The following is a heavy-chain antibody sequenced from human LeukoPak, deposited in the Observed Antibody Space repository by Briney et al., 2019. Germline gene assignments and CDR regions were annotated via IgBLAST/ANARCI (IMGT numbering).Heavy chain of an antibody. CDR2: ISYDGSNK. V-gene: IGHV3-30-3*01. D-gene: IGHD4-17*01. Sequence: GGSLRLSCAASGFTFSSYAMHWVRQAPGKGLEWVAVISYDGSNKYYADSVKGRFTISRDNSKNTLYLQMNSLRAEDTAVYYCARDFDYVGDYWGQGTLVTVSS. CDR3: ARDFDYVGDY. CDR1: GFTFSSYA. J-gene: IGHJ4*02.